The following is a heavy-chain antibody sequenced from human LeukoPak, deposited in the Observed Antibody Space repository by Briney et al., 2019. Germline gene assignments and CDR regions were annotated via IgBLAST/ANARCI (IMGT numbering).Heavy chain of an antibody. CDR1: RVTLTSYA. Sequence: PGGSLRLSCAASRVTLTSYAMSCVCQTPGKGLEWGSAISVSGSSTYYADSVKGRFTISRDNSKNTLYLQMNSLRPEDTALYYCAKDNEDDYGDYYYMDVWGKGTTVTVSS. J-gene: IGHJ6*03. D-gene: IGHD4-17*01. CDR2: ISVSGSST. CDR3: AKDNEDDYGDYYYMDV. V-gene: IGHV3-23*01.